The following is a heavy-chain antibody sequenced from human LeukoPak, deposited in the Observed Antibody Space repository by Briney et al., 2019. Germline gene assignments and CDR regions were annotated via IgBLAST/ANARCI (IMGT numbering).Heavy chain of an antibody. CDR1: GGSFSGYY. Sequence: SETLSLTCAVYGGSFSGYYWSWIRQPPGKGLEWIGYIYHSGSTYYNPSLKSRVTISVDRSKNQFSLKLSSVTAADTAVYYCARGHTVVDAFDIWGQGTMVTVSS. J-gene: IGHJ3*02. CDR3: ARGHTVVDAFDI. CDR2: IYHSGST. V-gene: IGHV4-34*01. D-gene: IGHD4-23*01.